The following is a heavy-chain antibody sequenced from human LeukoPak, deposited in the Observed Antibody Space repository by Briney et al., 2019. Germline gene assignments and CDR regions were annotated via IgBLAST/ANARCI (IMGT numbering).Heavy chain of an antibody. Sequence: GESLKISCKGSGYSFTSYWIGWVRQMPGKGLEWMRIIYPGDSDTRYSPSFQGQVTISADKSISTAYLQWSSLKASDTAMYYCARSGPYDILTGYNPYYMDVWGKGTTVTVSS. D-gene: IGHD3-9*01. CDR1: GYSFTSYW. V-gene: IGHV5-51*01. CDR2: IYPGDSDT. J-gene: IGHJ6*03. CDR3: ARSGPYDILTGYNPYYMDV.